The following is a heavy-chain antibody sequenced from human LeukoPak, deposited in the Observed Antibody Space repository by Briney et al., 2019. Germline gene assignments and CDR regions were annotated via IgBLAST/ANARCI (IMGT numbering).Heavy chain of an antibody. D-gene: IGHD1-26*01. CDR1: GYTFTSYG. J-gene: IGHJ3*02. CDR3: ARDREWELTRNAFGI. CDR2: ISAYNGNT. Sequence: GASVKVSCKASGYTFTSYGISWVRQAPGQGLEWMGWISAYNGNTNYAQKLQGRVTMTTDTSTSTAYMELRSLRSDDTAVYYCARDREWELTRNAFGIWGQGTMVTVSS. V-gene: IGHV1-18*01.